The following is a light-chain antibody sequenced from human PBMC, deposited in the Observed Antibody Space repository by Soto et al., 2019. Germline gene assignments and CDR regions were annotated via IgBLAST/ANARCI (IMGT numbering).Light chain of an antibody. CDR3: QQYNSYART. CDR1: QSISSW. J-gene: IGKJ1*01. Sequence: DIQMTQSPSTLSASVGDRVTITCRASQSISSWLAWYQQQPGKAPKLLIYKASSLESGVPTRFSGSESGTEFTLTISSLQPDDFATYYCQQYNSYARTFGQGNKVEIK. V-gene: IGKV1-5*03. CDR2: KAS.